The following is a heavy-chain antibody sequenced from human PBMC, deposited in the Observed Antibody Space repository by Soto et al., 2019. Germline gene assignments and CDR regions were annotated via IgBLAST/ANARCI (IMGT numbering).Heavy chain of an antibody. CDR1: GFTFSSYA. Sequence: PGGSLRLSCAASGFTFSSYAKSWVRQAPGKGLEWVSAISGSGGSTYYADSVKGRFTISRDNSKNTLYLQMNSLRAEDTAVYYCAKDPVYSSSPANSFDPRCQGPLVTVSS. J-gene: IGHJ5*02. V-gene: IGHV3-23*01. CDR3: AKDPVYSSSPANSFDP. D-gene: IGHD6-6*01. CDR2: ISGSGGST.